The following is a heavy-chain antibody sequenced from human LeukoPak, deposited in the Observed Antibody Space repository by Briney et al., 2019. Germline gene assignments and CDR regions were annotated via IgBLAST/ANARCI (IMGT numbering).Heavy chain of an antibody. CDR3: AKSPPGYSYETSPIDY. CDR2: IRYDGSNK. J-gene: IGHJ4*02. CDR1: GFTFSSYG. D-gene: IGHD5-18*01. Sequence: PGGSLRLSCAASGFTFSSYGMHWVRQAPGKGLEWVAFIRYDGSNKYYADSVKGRFTISRDNSKNTLYLQMNSLRAEDTAVYYCAKSPPGYSYETSPIDYWGQGTLVTVSS. V-gene: IGHV3-30*02.